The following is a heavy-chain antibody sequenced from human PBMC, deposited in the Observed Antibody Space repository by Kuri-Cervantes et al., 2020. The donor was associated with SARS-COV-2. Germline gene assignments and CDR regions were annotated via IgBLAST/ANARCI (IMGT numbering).Heavy chain of an antibody. V-gene: IGHV4-59*01. CDR1: GNSITNYY. CDR3: SGRVDFSSVDY. Sequence: GSLRLSCTVSGNSITNYYLTWIRQPPGKGLEWIGYVSYNGATAYNPSLKSRVTMSLDTSKNQFSLRLSSVTAADTAVYYCSGRVDFSSVDYWGQGTLVTVSS. D-gene: IGHD3/OR15-3a*01. J-gene: IGHJ4*02. CDR2: VSYNGAT.